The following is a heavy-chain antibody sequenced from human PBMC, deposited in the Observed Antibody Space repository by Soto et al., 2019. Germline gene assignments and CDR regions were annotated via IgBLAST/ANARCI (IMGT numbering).Heavy chain of an antibody. CDR1: GGTFSSYA. CDR2: IIPIFGTA. CDR3: ARDRPSRNRDGYNWVFDY. J-gene: IGHJ4*02. Sequence: QVQLVQSGAEVKKPGSSVKVSCKASGGTFSSYAISWVRQAPGQGLEWMGGIIPIFGTANYAQKFQGRVTINADKSTSTAYMELSSLRSEDTAVYYCARDRPSRNRDGYNWVFDYWGQGTLVTVSS. D-gene: IGHD5-12*01. V-gene: IGHV1-69*06.